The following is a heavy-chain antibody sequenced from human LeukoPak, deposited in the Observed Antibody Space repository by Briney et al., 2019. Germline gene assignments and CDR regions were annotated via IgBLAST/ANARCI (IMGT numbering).Heavy chain of an antibody. D-gene: IGHD6-13*01. CDR3: AKDWGYGEAGIDF. CDR2: IKGDGSEK. Sequence: PGGSLRLSCAASGFTFSTCWMSWVRQARGKGLEWVAIIKGDGSEKAYVDSVKGRFSISRDNAENSLYLQMSSLRAEDTAVYYCAKDWGYGEAGIDFWGQGTLVTVSS. V-gene: IGHV3-7*04. CDR1: GFTFSTCW. J-gene: IGHJ4*02.